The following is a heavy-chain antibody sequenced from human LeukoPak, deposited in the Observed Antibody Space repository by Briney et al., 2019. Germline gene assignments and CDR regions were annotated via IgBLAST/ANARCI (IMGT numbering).Heavy chain of an antibody. CDR3: ARVRYGDYVIPGDY. CDR1: GYTFTSYG. D-gene: IGHD4-17*01. CDR2: ISAYNGNT. V-gene: IGHV1-18*01. J-gene: IGHJ4*02. Sequence: GESLKISCKGSGYTFTSYGISWVRQAPGQGLEWMGWISAYNGNTNYAQKLQGRVTMTTDTSTSTAYMELRSLRSDDTAVYYCARVRYGDYVIPGDYWGQGTLVTVSS.